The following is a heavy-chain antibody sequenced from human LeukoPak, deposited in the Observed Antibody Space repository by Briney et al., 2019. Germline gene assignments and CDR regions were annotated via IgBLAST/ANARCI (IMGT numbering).Heavy chain of an antibody. CDR3: ARDDYVWGSYLTVFDY. CDR2: IIPILGIA. J-gene: IGHJ4*02. CDR1: GGTFSSYA. V-gene: IGHV1-69*04. Sequence: GASVKVSCKASGGTFSSYAISWVRQAPGQGLEWMGRIIPILGIANYAQKFQGRVTITADKSTSTAYMELSGLRSEDTAVYYCARDDYVWGSYLTVFDYWGQGTLVTVSS. D-gene: IGHD3-16*02.